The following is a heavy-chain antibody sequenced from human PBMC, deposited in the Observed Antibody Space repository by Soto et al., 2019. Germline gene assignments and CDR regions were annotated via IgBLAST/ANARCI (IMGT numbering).Heavy chain of an antibody. V-gene: IGHV1-18*01. D-gene: IGHD4-17*01. CDR1: GYTFSGYG. Sequence: QVQLVQSGAEVKKPGASVKVSCKASGYTFSGYGINWVRQAPGQGLEWMGWISAYNGNTKYAQKFQGRVTMTTDTSTSTAHMELRSLRSDDTAVYFCARSSSDYGDDGLYLGSWRQGTLVTVPS. CDR2: ISAYNGNT. CDR3: ARSSSDYGDDGLYLGS. J-gene: IGHJ4*02.